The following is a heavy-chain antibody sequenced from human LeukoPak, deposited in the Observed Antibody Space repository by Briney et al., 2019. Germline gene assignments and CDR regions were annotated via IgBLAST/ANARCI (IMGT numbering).Heavy chain of an antibody. V-gene: IGHV3-11*01. Sequence: GGSLRLSCAASGFTFSDYYMTWIRQAPGKGLEWVSYISSSGSTKYYADSVKGRFTISRDNAKNSLYLQMNSLGAEDTAVYYCARTTYHYDSSGYYGVDYWGQGTLVTVSS. J-gene: IGHJ4*02. D-gene: IGHD3-22*01. CDR1: GFTFSDYY. CDR3: ARTTYHYDSSGYYGVDY. CDR2: ISSSGSTK.